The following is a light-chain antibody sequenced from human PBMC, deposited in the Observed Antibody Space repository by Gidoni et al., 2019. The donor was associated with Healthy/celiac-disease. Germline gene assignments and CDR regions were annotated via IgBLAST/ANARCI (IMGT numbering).Light chain of an antibody. J-gene: IGLJ2*01. CDR2: DNN. Sequence: QSVLTQPPSVSAAPGQKVTISCSGSSSNLGNNYVSWYQQLPGTAPKLLIYDNNKRPSGIPDRFSGSKSGTSATLGITGLQTGDEADYYCGTWDSSLSAVVFGGGTKLTAL. CDR3: GTWDSSLSAVV. CDR1: SSNLGNNY. V-gene: IGLV1-51*01.